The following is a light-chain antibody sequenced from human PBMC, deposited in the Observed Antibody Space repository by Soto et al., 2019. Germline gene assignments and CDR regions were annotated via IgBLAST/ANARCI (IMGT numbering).Light chain of an antibody. J-gene: IGKJ1*01. CDR3: QQYYSTPPT. CDR1: QSVLYSSNNKTY. V-gene: IGKV4-1*01. CDR2: WAS. Sequence: DIVMTQSPDSLAVSLGERPTINCKSSQSVLYSSNNKTYLAWYQQKPGQPPKLLIYWASTRESGVPDRFSGSGSGTDFTLTISSLQADDVAVYYCQQYYSTPPTFGQGTKVAI.